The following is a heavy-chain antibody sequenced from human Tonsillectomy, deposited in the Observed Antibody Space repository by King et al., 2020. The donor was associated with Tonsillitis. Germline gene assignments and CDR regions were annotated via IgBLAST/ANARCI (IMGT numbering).Heavy chain of an antibody. D-gene: IGHD3-3*01. V-gene: IGHV4-34*01. CDR3: ARGGGTIFGVIVADSYYYYMDV. CDR1: GGSFTGYY. J-gene: IGHJ6*03. Sequence: VQLPQWGARLLKPSETLSLTCAVYGGSFTGYYWTWIRQPPGTGLEWIGEINHSGGTNYNPSLKSRVTISVDTSKNQFSLTLSSVTAADTAVYYCARGGGTIFGVIVADSYYYYMDVWGKGTTVTVSS. CDR2: INHSGGT.